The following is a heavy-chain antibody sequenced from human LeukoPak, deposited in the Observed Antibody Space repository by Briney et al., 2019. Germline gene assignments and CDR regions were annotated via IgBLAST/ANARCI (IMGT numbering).Heavy chain of an antibody. CDR2: INPNSGGT. CDR1: GYTFTGYY. V-gene: IGHV1-2*02. CDR3: ARGGRWLQLSFSFIYMDV. J-gene: IGHJ6*03. Sequence: ASVKASCKASGYTFTGYYMHWVRQAPGQGLELMGWINPNSGGTNYAQKFQGRVTMTRDTSISTAYMELSRLRSDDTAVYYCARGGRWLQLSFSFIYMDVWGKGTTVIVSS. D-gene: IGHD5-24*01.